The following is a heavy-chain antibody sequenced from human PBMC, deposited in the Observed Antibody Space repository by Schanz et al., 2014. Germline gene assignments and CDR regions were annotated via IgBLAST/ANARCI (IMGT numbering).Heavy chain of an antibody. CDR3: AGAFDSSGYYFDY. CDR1: GYTLSAYS. Sequence: QVQLLQSGTQVKKPGASVKVSCKASGYTLSAYSLHWVRQAPGQGLEWMGIVNPSVRGTHFARECQGRVTVTSDTSTSTVYMELSGLRSEDTAVYYCAGAFDSSGYYFDYWGQGTLVTVSS. CDR2: VNPSVRGT. V-gene: IGHV1-46*03. J-gene: IGHJ4*02. D-gene: IGHD3-22*01.